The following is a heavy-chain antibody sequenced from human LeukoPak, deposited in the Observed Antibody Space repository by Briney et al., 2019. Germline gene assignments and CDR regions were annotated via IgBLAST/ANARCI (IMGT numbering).Heavy chain of an antibody. CDR2: INPNSGGT. D-gene: IGHD3-3*01. J-gene: IGHJ5*02. CDR1: GYTFTGYY. V-gene: IGHV1-2*02. CDR3: ARDMYYDFWSGYST. Sequence: ASVKVSCKASGYTFTGYYMHWVRQAPGQGLEGMGWINPNSGGTNYAQKFQGRVTMTRDTSISTAYMELSRLRSDDTAVYYCARDMYYDFWSGYSTWGQGTLVTVSS.